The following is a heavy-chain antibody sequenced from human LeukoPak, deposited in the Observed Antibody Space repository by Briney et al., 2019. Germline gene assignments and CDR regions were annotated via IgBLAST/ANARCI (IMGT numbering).Heavy chain of an antibody. Sequence: GGSLRLSCAASGFTFSSYWMSWVRQAPGKGLEWVANIKHDGSEKNCLDSVKGRFTISRDNAQNSLYLQMNGLRVEDSAVYYCTRRLDDWGQGTLVTVSS. CDR3: TRRLDD. J-gene: IGHJ4*02. V-gene: IGHV3-7*01. D-gene: IGHD3-16*01. CDR1: GFTFSSYW. CDR2: IKHDGSEK.